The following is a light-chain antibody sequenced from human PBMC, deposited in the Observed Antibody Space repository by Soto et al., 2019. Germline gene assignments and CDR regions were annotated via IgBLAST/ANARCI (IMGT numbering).Light chain of an antibody. Sequence: DIQLTQSPSFLSASVGDRVTITCRASQDISSYLAWYQQKPGKAPNLLIFGASSLQSGVPSRFSGSGSGTEFTLTISSRQPEYFATYYCQQLNSYSIVTFGPGTKVDIK. CDR2: GAS. CDR1: QDISSY. V-gene: IGKV1-9*01. CDR3: QQLNSYSIVT. J-gene: IGKJ3*01.